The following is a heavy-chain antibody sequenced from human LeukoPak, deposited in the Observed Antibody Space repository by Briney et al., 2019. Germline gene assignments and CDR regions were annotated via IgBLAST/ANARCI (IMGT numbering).Heavy chain of an antibody. J-gene: IGHJ4*02. D-gene: IGHD3-10*01. Sequence: PGGSLRLSCAASGFTFSSYSMNWVRQAPGKGLEWVSSISSSSSYIYYADSVKGRFTISRDNTKNSLYLQMNSLRAEDTAVYYCAKSLSSRGLIIPKTSRYFDYWGQGTLVTVSS. CDR2: ISSSSSYI. CDR1: GFTFSSYS. V-gene: IGHV3-21*01. CDR3: AKSLSSRGLIIPKTSRYFDY.